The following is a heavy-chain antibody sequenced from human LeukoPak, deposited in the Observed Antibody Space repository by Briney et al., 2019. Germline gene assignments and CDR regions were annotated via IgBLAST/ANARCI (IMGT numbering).Heavy chain of an antibody. CDR2: ISYDGSNK. CDR1: GFTFSSYG. D-gene: IGHD6-13*01. J-gene: IGHJ5*02. V-gene: IGHV3-30*18. Sequence: PGRSLRLSCAASGFTFSSYGMHWVRQAPGKGLEWVAVISYDGSNKYYADSVKGRFTISRDDSKNTLYLQMNSLRAEDTAVYYCAKDRSSSSWSNWFDPWGQGTLVTVSS. CDR3: AKDRSSSSWSNWFDP.